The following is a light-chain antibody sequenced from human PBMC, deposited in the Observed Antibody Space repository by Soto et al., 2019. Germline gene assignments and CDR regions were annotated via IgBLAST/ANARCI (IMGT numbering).Light chain of an antibody. V-gene: IGKV1-5*03. Sequence: DIQMTQSPSTLPASVGDRVTITCRASQSISTWLAWYQQKPGKAPKLLLYKASNLEDGVPSRFRGSGSGTEFSIASSSLQPDDFATYYCQQYYTYPLTFGGGTMVEIK. CDR2: KAS. J-gene: IGKJ4*01. CDR1: QSISTW. CDR3: QQYYTYPLT.